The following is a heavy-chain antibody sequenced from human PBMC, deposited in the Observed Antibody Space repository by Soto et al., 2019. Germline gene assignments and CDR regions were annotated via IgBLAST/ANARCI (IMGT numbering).Heavy chain of an antibody. CDR1: GGTFSSYT. J-gene: IGHJ4*02. D-gene: IGHD6-13*01. CDR2: IIPILGIA. Sequence: ASVKVSCKASGGTFSSYTISWVRQAPGQGLEWMGRIIPILGIANYAQKFQGRVTITADKSTSTAYMELSRLRSEDTAVYYCARGGIAAAGSDYWGQGTLVPVSS. CDR3: ARGGIAAAGSDY. V-gene: IGHV1-69*02.